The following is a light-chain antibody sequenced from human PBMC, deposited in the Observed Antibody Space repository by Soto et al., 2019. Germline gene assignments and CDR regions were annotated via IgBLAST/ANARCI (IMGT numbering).Light chain of an antibody. CDR1: QSISSW. CDR3: QQYKP. CDR2: DAS. V-gene: IGKV1-5*01. J-gene: IGKJ1*01. Sequence: DIRVTQSPSALSAYVRDRATITCRASQSISSWLAWYQQKPGKDPKLLIYDASTLQSGVPSRYSGSGSGTEFTLTISNLQSGDFAVYYCQQYKPFGQVTNVDI.